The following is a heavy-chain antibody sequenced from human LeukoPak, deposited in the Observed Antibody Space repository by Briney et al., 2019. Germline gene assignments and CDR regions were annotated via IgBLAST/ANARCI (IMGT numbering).Heavy chain of an antibody. CDR3: ARGASHLVYYYYYMDV. D-gene: IGHD6-6*01. CDR1: GGTFSSYA. V-gene: IGHV1-69*06. Sequence: ASVKVSCKASGGTFSSYAISWVRQAPGQGLEWMGGIIPIFGTANYAQKFQGRVTITADKSTSTAYMELSSLRSEDTAVYYCARGASHLVYYYYYMDVWGKGTTVTVSS. CDR2: IIPIFGTA. J-gene: IGHJ6*03.